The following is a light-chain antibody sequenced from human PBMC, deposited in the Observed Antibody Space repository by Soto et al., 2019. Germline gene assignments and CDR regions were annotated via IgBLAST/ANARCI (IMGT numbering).Light chain of an antibody. V-gene: IGKV1-5*03. Sequence: DIQMTQSPSTLSASVGDRVTITCRASQSISIWLAWYQQKPGKAPKLLIYKASTLKSGVPSRFSGSGSGTEFTLTISSLQPDDFATYYCQHDNSYSEAFGQGTKVDVK. CDR3: QHDNSYSEA. CDR2: KAS. CDR1: QSISIW. J-gene: IGKJ1*01.